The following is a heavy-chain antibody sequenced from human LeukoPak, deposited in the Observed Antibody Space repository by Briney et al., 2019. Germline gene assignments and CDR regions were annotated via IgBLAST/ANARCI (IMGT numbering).Heavy chain of an antibody. J-gene: IGHJ6*03. CDR3: AKDGIAARTYYYYYYYMDV. V-gene: IGHV3-74*01. CDR1: GFTFSRYW. D-gene: IGHD6-6*01. Sequence: SGGSLRLSCAASGFTFSRYWMHWVRQVPGKGLVWVSRINTNGSITNYADSVKGRFTISRDNAKNTLYLQMNSLRAEDTAVYYCAKDGIAARTYYYYYYYMDVWGKGTTVTVSS. CDR2: INTNGSIT.